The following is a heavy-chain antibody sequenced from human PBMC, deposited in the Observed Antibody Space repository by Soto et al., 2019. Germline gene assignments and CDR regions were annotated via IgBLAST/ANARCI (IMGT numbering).Heavy chain of an antibody. J-gene: IGHJ5*02. CDR3: ARMESFGSLNWFDP. Sequence: ASVKVSCKASGYTFTNNDVSWVRQATGQGLEWMGWMNPGSGDAGYAQKFQGRVTMTRDISIATAYMELNSLTSEDTAIYYCARMESFGSLNWFDPWGQGTLVTVSS. CDR2: MNPGSGDA. D-gene: IGHD5-18*01. CDR1: GYTFTNND. V-gene: IGHV1-8*01.